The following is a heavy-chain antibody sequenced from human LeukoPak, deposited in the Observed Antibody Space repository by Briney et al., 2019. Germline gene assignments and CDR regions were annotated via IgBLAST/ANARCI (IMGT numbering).Heavy chain of an antibody. J-gene: IGHJ6*02. V-gene: IGHV3-7*01. CDR2: IKQDGSEK. CDR1: GFTFGTYW. D-gene: IGHD3-22*01. CDR3: ARALVYVSSASYSTHRSHYGMDV. Sequence: GGSLRLSCAAYGFTFGTYWMSWVRQAPGKGLEWVANIKQDGSEKYSVDSVKGRFTISRDNAKKSLYLQMNGLRAEDTAVYYCARALVYVSSASYSTHRSHYGMDVWGQGTTVTVSS.